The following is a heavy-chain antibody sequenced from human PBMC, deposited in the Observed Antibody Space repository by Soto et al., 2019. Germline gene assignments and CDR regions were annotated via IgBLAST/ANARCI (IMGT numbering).Heavy chain of an antibody. CDR2: IIPSLGIA. Sequence: QVQLVQSGAEVKKPGSSVKVSCKASGGTFSSYTISWVRQAPGQGLECMGRIIPSLGIANYAQKFQGRVTIAADKSTSTGYMELISLRSEDTAVYYCASDGGYYHNAFAIWGQGTMVTVSS. J-gene: IGHJ3*02. D-gene: IGHD3-10*01. CDR1: GGTFSSYT. CDR3: ASDGGYYHNAFAI. V-gene: IGHV1-69*02.